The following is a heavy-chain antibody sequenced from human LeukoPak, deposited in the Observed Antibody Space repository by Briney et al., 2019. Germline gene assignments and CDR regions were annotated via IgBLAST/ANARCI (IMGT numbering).Heavy chain of an antibody. CDR2: IYYSGST. Sequence: PSETLSLTCTVSDGSISSYYWSWIRQPPGKGLEWIGYIYYSGSTNYNPSLKSRVTISVDTSKNQFSLKLSSVTAADTAVYYCARDNQVSIDYWGQGTLVTVSS. J-gene: IGHJ4*02. V-gene: IGHV4-59*01. CDR3: ARDNQVSIDY. CDR1: DGSISSYY.